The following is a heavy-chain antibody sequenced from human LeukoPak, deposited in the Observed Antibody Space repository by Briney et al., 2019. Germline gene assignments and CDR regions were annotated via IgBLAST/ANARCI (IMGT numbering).Heavy chain of an antibody. CDR3: ARVAAADYFDY. J-gene: IGHJ4*02. CDR2: ISPSGGST. V-gene: IGHV1-46*01. D-gene: IGHD6-13*01. CDR1: GYTFTSNY. Sequence: ASVKVSCKAFGYTFTSNYMHWVRQAPGQGPEWMGVISPSGGSTTYAQKFQGRVTLTRDMSTSTAYMEPRSLRSDDTAVYYCARVAAADYFDYWGQGTLVTVSS.